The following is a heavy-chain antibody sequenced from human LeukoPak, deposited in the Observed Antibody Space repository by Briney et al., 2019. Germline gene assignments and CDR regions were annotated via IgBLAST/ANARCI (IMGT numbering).Heavy chain of an antibody. CDR1: GFTFSDYS. Sequence: GGSLRLSCVASGFTFSDYSMNWVRQAPGKGLEWVSSISSSSTYIYYADSVKGRFTVSRDNAKNSLYLQLNSLRAEDPSLYYCAREGVGATPPPNWFDPWGQGTLVTVSS. J-gene: IGHJ5*02. CDR2: ISSSSTYI. D-gene: IGHD1-26*01. V-gene: IGHV3-21*01. CDR3: AREGVGATPPPNWFDP.